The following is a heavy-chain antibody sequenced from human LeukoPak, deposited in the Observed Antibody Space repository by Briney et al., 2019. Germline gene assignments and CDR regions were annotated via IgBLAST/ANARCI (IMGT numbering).Heavy chain of an antibody. CDR3: ARLGSSWSLDY. D-gene: IGHD6-13*01. CDR2: ISGGGEST. CDR1: GFTFSNYA. V-gene: IGHV3-23*01. J-gene: IGHJ4*02. Sequence: GGSLRLSCAASGFTFSNYAMSWVRQAPGRGLEWVSTISGGGESTYYADSVKGRFTISRDNSKNTLYLQMNSLRAEDTAVYYCARLGSSWSLDYWGQGTLVTASS.